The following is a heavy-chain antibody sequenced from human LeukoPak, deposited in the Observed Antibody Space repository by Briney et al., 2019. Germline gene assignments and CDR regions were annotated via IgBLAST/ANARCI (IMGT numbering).Heavy chain of an antibody. CDR3: ARDISGYYYFDY. Sequence: GGSLRLSCVASGFTFSSHSMNWVRQAPGKGLEWVASISSGSDHIYYADSVKGRFTLSRDSARNSLYLQMDSLRVEDTAVYYCARDISGYYYFDYWGQGTLVTVSS. CDR2: ISSGSDHI. D-gene: IGHD3-22*01. V-gene: IGHV3-21*01. J-gene: IGHJ4*02. CDR1: GFTFSSHS.